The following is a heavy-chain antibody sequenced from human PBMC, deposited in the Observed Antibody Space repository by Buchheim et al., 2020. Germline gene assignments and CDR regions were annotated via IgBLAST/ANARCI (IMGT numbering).Heavy chain of an antibody. J-gene: IGHJ6*02. CDR1: GGSISSYY. V-gene: IGHV4-59*01. D-gene: IGHD4-17*01. CDR3: AREGAMAYGDYVGYYGMDV. Sequence: QVQLQESGPGLVKPSETLSLTCTVSGGSISSYYWSWIRQPPGKGLEWIGYIYHSGSTNYNPSLKSRVTISVDTSKNQFSLKLSSVTAADTAVYYCAREGAMAYGDYVGYYGMDVWGQGTT. CDR2: IYHSGST.